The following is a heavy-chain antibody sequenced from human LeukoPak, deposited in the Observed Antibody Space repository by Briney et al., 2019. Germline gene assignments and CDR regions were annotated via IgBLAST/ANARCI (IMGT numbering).Heavy chain of an antibody. D-gene: IGHD4-17*01. Sequence: PGGSLRLSCPASGFTFRTYVMNWVRQAPGKGLEWVSYISSSGSKIYYADSVKGRFTISRDNAKNLLYLQMNSLRAEDTAVYYCARDGSTVRTNYYHAMDVWGPGTTVTVSS. CDR2: ISSSGSKI. CDR3: ARDGSTVRTNYYHAMDV. J-gene: IGHJ6*02. V-gene: IGHV3-48*03. CDR1: GFTFRTYV.